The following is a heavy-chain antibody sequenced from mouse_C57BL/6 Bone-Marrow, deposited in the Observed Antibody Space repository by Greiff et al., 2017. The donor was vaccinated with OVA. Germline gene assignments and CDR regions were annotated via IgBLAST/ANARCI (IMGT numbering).Heavy chain of an antibody. CDR2: IYPGDGDT. D-gene: IGHD1-1*01. CDR3: ARSFARYYGSSYAMDY. J-gene: IGHJ4*01. Sequence: QVQLQQSGPELVKPGASVKISCKASGYAFSSSWMNWVKQRPGTGLEWIGRIYPGDGDTNYNGKFKGKATLTADKSSSTAYMQLSSLTSEDSAVYFCARSFARYYGSSYAMDYWGQGTSVTVSS. V-gene: IGHV1-82*01. CDR1: GYAFSSSW.